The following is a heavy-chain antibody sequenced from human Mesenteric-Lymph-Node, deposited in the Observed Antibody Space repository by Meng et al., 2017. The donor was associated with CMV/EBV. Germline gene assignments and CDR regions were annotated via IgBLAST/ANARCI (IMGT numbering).Heavy chain of an antibody. V-gene: IGHV3-21*06. CDR2: ITVSYT. J-gene: IGHJ4*02. D-gene: IGHD4-17*01. CDR3: AGRDFGDYPYFDY. CDR1: GFSFSDYS. Sequence: GESLKISCAASGFSFSDYSMNWVRRAPGKGLEWVSSITVSYTSYTDSVKGRFTISSDNAENSLFLQMNSLRPEDTAVYYCAGRDFGDYPYFDYWSQGTLVTVSS.